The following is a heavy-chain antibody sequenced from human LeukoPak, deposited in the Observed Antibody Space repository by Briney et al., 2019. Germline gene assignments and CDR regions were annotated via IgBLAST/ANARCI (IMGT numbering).Heavy chain of an antibody. CDR2: ISRADNT. CDR3: AREGYTYGHGVDF. J-gene: IGHJ4*02. V-gene: IGHV3-69-1*01. Sequence: PGGSLRLSYAASGFNFIGYSMTWVRRPPGKGLEWVSSISRADNTYYADSVKGRFTVSRGNAGKYLYLQMDGLRPEDTAVYYCAREGYTYGHGVDFWGQGTLVTVSS. D-gene: IGHD5-18*01. CDR1: GFNFIGYS.